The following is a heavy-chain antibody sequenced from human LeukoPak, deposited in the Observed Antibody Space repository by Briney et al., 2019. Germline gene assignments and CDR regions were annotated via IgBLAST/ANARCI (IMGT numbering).Heavy chain of an antibody. CDR3: ARELARARWELLFSNLYYYYGMDV. J-gene: IGHJ6*02. CDR2: IWYDGSNK. CDR1: GFTFSSYG. Sequence: SGGSLRLSCAASGFTFSSYGMHWVRQAPGKGLEWVAVIWYDGSNKYYADSVKGRFTISRDNSKNTLYLQMNSLRAEDTAVYYCARELARARWELLFSNLYYYYGMDVWGQGTTVTVSS. V-gene: IGHV3-33*01. D-gene: IGHD1-26*01.